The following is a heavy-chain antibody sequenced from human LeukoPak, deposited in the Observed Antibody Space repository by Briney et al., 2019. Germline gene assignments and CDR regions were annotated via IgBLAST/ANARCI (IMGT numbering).Heavy chain of an antibody. V-gene: IGHV4-59*11. CDR3: AREGRGIDY. Sequence: SETLSLTCTVSGGSISSHYWSWIRQPPGKGLEWIGYIYYSGSTNYNPSLKSRVTISVDTSKNQFSLKLSSVTAADTAVYYCAREGRGIDYWGQGTLVTVSS. D-gene: IGHD3-10*01. CDR1: GGSISSHY. J-gene: IGHJ4*02. CDR2: IYYSGST.